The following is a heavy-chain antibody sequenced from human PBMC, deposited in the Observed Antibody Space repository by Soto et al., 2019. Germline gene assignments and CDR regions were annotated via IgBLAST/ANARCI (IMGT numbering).Heavy chain of an antibody. CDR2: IYYSGST. V-gene: IGHV4-31*03. CDR3: AGASLRIQLGPPKKYYFDY. CDR1: GGSISSGGYY. D-gene: IGHD5-18*01. J-gene: IGHJ4*02. Sequence: PSETLSLTCTVSGGSISSGGYYWSWIRQHPGKGLEWIGYIYYSGSTYYNPSLKSRVTISVDTSKNQFSLKLSSVTAADTAVYYCAGASLRIQLGPPKKYYFDYGGRGPLVTVSS.